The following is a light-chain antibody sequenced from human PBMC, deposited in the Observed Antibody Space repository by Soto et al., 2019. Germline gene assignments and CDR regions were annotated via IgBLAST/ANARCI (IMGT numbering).Light chain of an antibody. Sequence: DIQMTQSPSSLSASVGDRVTITCRASQSISSYLNWYQQKPGKAPKLLIYAASSLQSGVPSRFSGSGSGTDFTLTISSLQSEDFEVYYCQQYNNWPRTFGQGTRLETK. CDR2: AAS. J-gene: IGKJ5*01. CDR3: QQYNNWPRT. CDR1: QSISSY. V-gene: IGKV1-39*01.